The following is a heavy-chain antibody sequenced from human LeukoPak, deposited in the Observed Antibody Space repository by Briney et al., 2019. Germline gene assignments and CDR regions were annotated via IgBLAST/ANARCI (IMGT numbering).Heavy chain of an antibody. J-gene: IGHJ3*02. V-gene: IGHV3-53*01. D-gene: IGHD2-15*01. Sequence: GGSLRLSCAASGLTVSSNYMSWVRQAPGKGLEWVSEIYSDGSTYYAASVKGRFTISRDNSKKTLYLQMNSLRAEDTAVYYCAKGPVVTFDIWGQGTMVTVSS. CDR3: AKGPVVTFDI. CDR1: GLTVSSNY. CDR2: IYSDGST.